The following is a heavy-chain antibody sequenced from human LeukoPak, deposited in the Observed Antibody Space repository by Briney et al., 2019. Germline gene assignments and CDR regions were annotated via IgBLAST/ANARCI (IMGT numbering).Heavy chain of an antibody. J-gene: IGHJ5*02. V-gene: IGHV4-59*08. CDR1: GGSISSYY. Sequence: PSETLSLTCTVSGGSISSYYWSWIRQPPGKGLEWIGYIYYSGSTNYNPSLKSRVTISVDTSKNQFSLKLSSVTAADTAVYYCARRLRIAVAGPPGHCDPWGQGTLVTVSS. CDR2: IYYSGST. D-gene: IGHD6-19*01. CDR3: ARRLRIAVAGPPGHCDP.